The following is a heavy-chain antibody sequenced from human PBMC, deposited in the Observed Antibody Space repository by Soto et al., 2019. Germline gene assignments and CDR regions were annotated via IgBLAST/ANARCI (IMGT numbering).Heavy chain of an antibody. J-gene: IGHJ4*02. CDR3: ARSMVPGPPPFDY. CDR1: GYSFTIYW. V-gene: IGHV5-51*01. D-gene: IGHD3-10*01. Sequence: PGESLKISCKCSGYSFTIYWIVCVGQMPGKGLEWMGIIYPCDSDTRYSPSFQGQVTISADKSMTTAYLQWSSLKASDTAMYYCARSMVPGPPPFDYWGQGTLVTVSS. CDR2: IYPCDSDT.